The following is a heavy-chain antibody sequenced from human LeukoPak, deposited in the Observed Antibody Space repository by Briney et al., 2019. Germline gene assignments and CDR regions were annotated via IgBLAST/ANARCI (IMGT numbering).Heavy chain of an antibody. J-gene: IGHJ6*02. CDR2: IYSGGST. CDR1: GFTVNSNY. V-gene: IGHV3-66*04. CDR3: ARRYSPVYWAMDV. Sequence: PGGSLRLSCAASGFTVNSNYMSWVRQAPGKGLEWVSVIYSGGSTYYADSVKGRFTISRDNAKNSLYLQMNSLRHDDTAVYYCARRYSPVYWAMDVWGQGTTVTVSS. D-gene: IGHD2-21*01.